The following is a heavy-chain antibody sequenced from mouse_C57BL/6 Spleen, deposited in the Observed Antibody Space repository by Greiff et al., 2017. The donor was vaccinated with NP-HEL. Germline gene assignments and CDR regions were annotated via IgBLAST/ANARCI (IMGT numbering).Heavy chain of an antibody. Sequence: VMLVESGPELVKPGASVKISCKASGYAFSSSWMNWVKQRPGKGLEWIGRIYPGDGVTNYNGKFKGKATLTADKSSSTAYMQLSSLTSEDSAVYFCARGYDGYYVDGFAYWGQGTLVTVSA. J-gene: IGHJ3*01. D-gene: IGHD2-3*01. V-gene: IGHV1-82*01. CDR1: GYAFSSSW. CDR2: IYPGDGVT. CDR3: ARGYDGYYVDGFAY.